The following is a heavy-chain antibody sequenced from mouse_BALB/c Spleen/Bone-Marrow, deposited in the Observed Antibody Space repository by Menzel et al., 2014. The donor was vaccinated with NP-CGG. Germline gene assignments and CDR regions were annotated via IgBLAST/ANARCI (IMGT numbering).Heavy chain of an antibody. CDR3: ARNYRYTRPYAMDY. CDR1: GYTFTSYW. D-gene: IGHD2-14*01. V-gene: IGHV1S127*01. CDR2: IDPSNSET. Sequence: VQLVESGPELVRPGASVKMSCKASGYTFTSYWMHWVKQRPGQGLEWIGMIDPSNSETRLNQKFKDKATLNVDKSSNTAYMQLSSLTSEDSAVYYCARNYRYTRPYAMDYWGQGTSVTVSS. J-gene: IGHJ4*01.